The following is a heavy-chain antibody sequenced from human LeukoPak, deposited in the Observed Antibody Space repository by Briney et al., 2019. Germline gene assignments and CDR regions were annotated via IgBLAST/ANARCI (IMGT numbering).Heavy chain of an antibody. J-gene: IGHJ4*02. D-gene: IGHD5-24*01. Sequence: SETLSLTCTVSGGSISSSSYYWGWIRQPPGKGLEWIGSIYYSGSTYYNPSLKSRVTISVDTSKNQFSLKLSSVTAADTAVYYCARASMATIPYFDYWGQGTLVTVSS. V-gene: IGHV4-39*07. CDR1: GGSISSSSYY. CDR2: IYYSGST. CDR3: ARASMATIPYFDY.